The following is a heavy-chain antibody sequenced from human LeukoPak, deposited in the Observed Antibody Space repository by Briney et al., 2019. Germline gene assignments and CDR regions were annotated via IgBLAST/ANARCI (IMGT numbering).Heavy chain of an antibody. Sequence: GGSLRLSCAASGFTFSSYAMSWVRQAPGKGLEWVSAISGSGGSTYYADSVKGRFTISRDNSKNTLYLQMNSLRAEDTAVYYCAKTNLYYDSSGYLIDYWGQGTLVTVSS. CDR1: GFTFSSYA. J-gene: IGHJ4*02. D-gene: IGHD3-22*01. V-gene: IGHV3-23*01. CDR3: AKTNLYYDSSGYLIDY. CDR2: ISGSGGST.